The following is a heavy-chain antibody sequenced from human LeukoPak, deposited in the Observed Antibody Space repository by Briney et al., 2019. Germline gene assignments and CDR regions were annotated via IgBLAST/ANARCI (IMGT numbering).Heavy chain of an antibody. V-gene: IGHV4-38-2*02. D-gene: IGHD6-13*01. J-gene: IGHJ4*02. CDR2: ISQSGSA. Sequence: SETLSLTCTVSGSSIRNNYYWGWIRQPPGKGLEWIGSISQSGSAYYSPSLRGRVAISVDTSKNHFSLKLSSVTVADTALYYCAREPIVTAGLAKDWGQGILVTVSS. CDR1: GSSIRNNYY. CDR3: AREPIVTAGLAKD.